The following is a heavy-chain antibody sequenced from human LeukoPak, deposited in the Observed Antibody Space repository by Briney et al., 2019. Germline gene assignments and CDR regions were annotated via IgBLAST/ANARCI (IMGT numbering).Heavy chain of an antibody. D-gene: IGHD3-10*01. CDR2: IIPIFGTA. J-gene: IGHJ4*02. CDR3: ASLLRGLWFGESSFDY. Sequence: SVKVSCKASGGTFSSYAISWVRQAPGQGREWMGGIIPIFGTAHYAQKFQGRVTIAADESTSTAYMGLSSLRSEDTDVYYCASLLRGLWFGESSFDYWGQGTLVTVSS. V-gene: IGHV1-69*13. CDR1: GGTFSSYA.